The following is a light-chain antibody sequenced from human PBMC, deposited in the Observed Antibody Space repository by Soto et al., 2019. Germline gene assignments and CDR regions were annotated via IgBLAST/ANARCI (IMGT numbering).Light chain of an antibody. J-gene: IGLJ2*01. CDR2: EGS. V-gene: IGLV2-23*01. CDR3: CSYAGSSTPSVV. Sequence: QSVLTQPASVSGSPGQSITISCTGTSSDVGSYNLVSWYQQHPGKAPKLMIYEGSKRPSGVSNRFSGSKSGNTASLTISGLPAEDEADYYCCSYAGSSTPSVVFGGGTKVTVL. CDR1: SSDVGSYNL.